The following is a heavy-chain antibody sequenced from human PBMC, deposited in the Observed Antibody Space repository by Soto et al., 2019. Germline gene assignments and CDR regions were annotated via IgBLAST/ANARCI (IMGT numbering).Heavy chain of an antibody. CDR2: IKSKTDGGTT. Sequence: AGGSLRLSCAASGFTFSNAWMSWVRQAPGKGLEWVGRIKSKTDGGTTDYAAPVKGRFTISRDDSKNTLYLQMNSLKTEDTAVYYCTTVSDIVVVPAAISDAFDIWGQGTMVTVSS. J-gene: IGHJ3*02. CDR3: TTVSDIVVVPAAISDAFDI. D-gene: IGHD2-2*01. V-gene: IGHV3-15*01. CDR1: GFTFSNAW.